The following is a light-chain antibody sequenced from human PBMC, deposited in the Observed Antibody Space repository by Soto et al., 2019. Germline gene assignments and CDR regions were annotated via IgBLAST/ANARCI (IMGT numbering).Light chain of an antibody. CDR1: QSVISSY. Sequence: EVVLTQSPATLSLSPVERATLSCRASQSVISSYLGWYQQKPGQAPRLLIYGTSTRASGITDRFSGSGSGTDLTLTISRVEPEDFAVYYCQYYGDSPLVTFGPGTRVEIK. CDR2: GTS. CDR3: QYYGDSPLVT. V-gene: IGKV3-20*01. J-gene: IGKJ3*01.